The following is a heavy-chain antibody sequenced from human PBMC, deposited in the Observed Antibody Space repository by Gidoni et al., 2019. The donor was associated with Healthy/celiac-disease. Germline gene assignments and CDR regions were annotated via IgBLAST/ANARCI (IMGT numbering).Heavy chain of an antibody. V-gene: IGHV4-34*01. CDR1: GGSFRGYY. Sequence: QVQLQQWGAGLLKPSETLSLTCAVYGGSFRGYYLRWIRQPQWKGRDLIGEINHSVSTNYIPSLKSRSTISVATAKTQFSMKLISVTASDKAVYYCARDGTLYYDFWSGYPTRGTGVDYWGQGTLVTVYS. D-gene: IGHD3-3*01. CDR3: ARDGTLYYDFWSGYPTRGTGVDY. CDR2: INHSVST. J-gene: IGHJ4*02.